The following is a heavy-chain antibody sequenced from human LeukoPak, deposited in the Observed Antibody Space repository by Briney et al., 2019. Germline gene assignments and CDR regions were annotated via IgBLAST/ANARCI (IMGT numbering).Heavy chain of an antibody. CDR1: GGPFSRYY. CDR2: VYTNGIT. V-gene: IGHV4-4*07. Sequence: PSETLSLTCSVPGGPFSRYYWSWIRQPPGKELEWVGRVYTNGITNYNPSLKGRITISVDESKNQFSLILNSVTAADTAVYYCARGYGDYNIYFDYWGHGTLVTVAS. J-gene: IGHJ4*01. D-gene: IGHD4-17*01. CDR3: ARGYGDYNIYFDY.